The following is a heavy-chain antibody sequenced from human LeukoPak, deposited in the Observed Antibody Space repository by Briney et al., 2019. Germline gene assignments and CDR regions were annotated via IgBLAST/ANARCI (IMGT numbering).Heavy chain of an antibody. Sequence: PSETLSLTCVVSGGSVSGYYWGWIRQPPGRGLEWIGYVYYSGSTNYNPSFKSRITISVDTSRNQFPLQLSSVTAADTAVYYCARIHRYCSGGACYVLDNWGQGTLVAVSS. CDR1: GGSVSGYY. J-gene: IGHJ4*02. CDR3: ARIHRYCSGGACYVLDN. D-gene: IGHD2-15*01. V-gene: IGHV4-59*02. CDR2: VYYSGST.